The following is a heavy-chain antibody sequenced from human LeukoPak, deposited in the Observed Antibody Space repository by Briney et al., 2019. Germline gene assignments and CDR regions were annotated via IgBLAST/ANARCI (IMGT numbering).Heavy chain of an antibody. CDR1: GGTFSSYA. Sequence: SVKVSCKASGGTFSSYAISWVRQAPGQGLEWMGRIIPILGIANYAQKFQGRVTITADKSTSTAYMELSSLRSEDTAVYYCASPGRSRGWNYYYYGMDVWGQGTTVTVSS. CDR3: ASPGRSRGWNYYYYGMDV. V-gene: IGHV1-69*04. D-gene: IGHD6-19*01. CDR2: IIPILGIA. J-gene: IGHJ6*02.